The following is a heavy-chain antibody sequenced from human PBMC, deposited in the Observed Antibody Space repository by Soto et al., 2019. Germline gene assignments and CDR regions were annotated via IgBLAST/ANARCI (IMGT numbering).Heavy chain of an antibody. CDR1: GFSFSDYT. CDR2: ISTSGTYI. D-gene: IGHD5-18*01. Sequence: GSLRLSCAASGFSFSDYTMNWVRQAPGKGLEWVSSISTSGTYIYYADSVKGRFTISRDTAKHSLYLQMNSLRAEDTAVYYCARDLTPMVYDYWGQGTLVTVSS. CDR3: ARDLTPMVYDY. J-gene: IGHJ4*02. V-gene: IGHV3-21*01.